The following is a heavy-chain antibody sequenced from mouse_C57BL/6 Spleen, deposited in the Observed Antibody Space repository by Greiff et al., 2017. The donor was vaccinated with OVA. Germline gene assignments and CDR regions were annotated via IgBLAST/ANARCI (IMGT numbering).Heavy chain of an antibody. CDR3: ARFGSLYSNYFDY. Sequence: QVQLQQSGAELVKPGASVKLSCKASGYTFTSYWMHWVKQRPGQGLEWIGMIHPNSGSTNYNEKFKSKATLTVDKSSSTAYMQLSSLTSEDSAVYYCARFGSLYSNYFDYWGQGTTLTVSS. J-gene: IGHJ2*01. D-gene: IGHD2-5*01. CDR2: IHPNSGST. V-gene: IGHV1-64*01. CDR1: GYTFTSYW.